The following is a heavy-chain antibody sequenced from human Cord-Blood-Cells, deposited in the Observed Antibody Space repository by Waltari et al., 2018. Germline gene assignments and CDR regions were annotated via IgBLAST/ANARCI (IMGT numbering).Heavy chain of an antibody. V-gene: IGHV4-34*01. Sequence: QVQLQQWGAGLLKPSETLSLTCAVYGGSFSGYYWSWSRQPPGKGLEWVGEISHSGSTNYNPTLKIRVNMSVDTSKNKFSLKRGAVTAADKAGYYCARHKTEFDYWGQGTLVTVSS. CDR1: GGSFSGYY. J-gene: IGHJ4*02. CDR3: ARHKTEFDY. CDR2: ISHSGST.